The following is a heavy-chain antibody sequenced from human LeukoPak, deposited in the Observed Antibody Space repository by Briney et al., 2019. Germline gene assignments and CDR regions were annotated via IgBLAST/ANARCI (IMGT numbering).Heavy chain of an antibody. CDR3: ARDSVCSGGSCYPDEYYFDY. Sequence: SEALSLTCTVSGYSISGGYYWGWIRQPPGKGLEWIGSISHSGSTYYNPSLKSRVTISVDTSKNQFSLKLSSVTAADTAVYYCARDSVCSGGSCYPDEYYFDYWGQGTLVTVSS. CDR1: GYSISGGYY. J-gene: IGHJ4*02. D-gene: IGHD2-15*01. CDR2: ISHSGST. V-gene: IGHV4-38-2*02.